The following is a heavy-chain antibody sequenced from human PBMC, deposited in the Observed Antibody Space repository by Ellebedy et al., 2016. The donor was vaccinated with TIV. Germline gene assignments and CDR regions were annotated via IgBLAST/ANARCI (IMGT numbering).Heavy chain of an antibody. V-gene: IGHV4-59*01. Sequence: MPSETLSLTCTVSGGSISSYYWSWIRQPPGKGLEWIGCLFSSGSTNYNPSLKGRVTISLDTSKNPFSRKLSSVTAADTAVYFCSRDLGGMTARAYFDSWGQGTLVAVSS. CDR3: SRDLGGMTARAYFDS. J-gene: IGHJ4*02. CDR1: GGSISSYY. D-gene: IGHD5-18*01. CDR2: LFSSGST.